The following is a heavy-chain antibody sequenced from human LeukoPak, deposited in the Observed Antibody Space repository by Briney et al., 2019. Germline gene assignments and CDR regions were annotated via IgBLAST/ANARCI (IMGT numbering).Heavy chain of an antibody. D-gene: IGHD5-18*01. V-gene: IGHV3-23*01. J-gene: IGHJ4*02. CDR2: ISGSGGST. CDR3: AKGAFPTAMVTPYFDY. CDR1: EFTFRSYA. Sequence: GGSLRLSCAVSEFTFRSYAMSWVRQAPGEGLEWVSTISGSGGSTYSADSVKGRFTISRDNSKNTLYLQMNSLRAEDTAVYYCAKGAFPTAMVTPYFDYWGQGTLVTVSS.